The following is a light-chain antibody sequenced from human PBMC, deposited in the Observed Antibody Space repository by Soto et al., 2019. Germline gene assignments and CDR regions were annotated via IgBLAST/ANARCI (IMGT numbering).Light chain of an antibody. V-gene: IGKV3-11*01. CDR3: QQRSNWPLT. CDR1: QSVSNS. J-gene: IGKJ4*01. Sequence: EIVLTQSPATLSLSPGEGATLSGRPSQSVSNSLAWYQQKPGQAPRLLIFDASKRATGIPARFSGSGSGTDFTLTISSLEPEDFAVYYCQQRSNWPLTFGGGTKVEIK. CDR2: DAS.